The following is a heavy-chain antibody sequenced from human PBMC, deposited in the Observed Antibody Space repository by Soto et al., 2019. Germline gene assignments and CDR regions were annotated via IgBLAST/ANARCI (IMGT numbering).Heavy chain of an antibody. D-gene: IGHD4-17*01. CDR3: ARLWGYGDYGEMGY. CDR2: ISAYNGNT. CDR1: GYTFTSYG. J-gene: IGHJ4*02. V-gene: IGHV1-18*01. Sequence: QVQLVQSGAEVKKPGASVKVSCKASGYTFTSYGISWVRQAPGQGLEWMGWISAYNGNTNYAQKLPGRVTMTTDTSTNTGYLGLRSLRSDDTAVYYCARLWGYGDYGEMGYWGQGTLVTVSS.